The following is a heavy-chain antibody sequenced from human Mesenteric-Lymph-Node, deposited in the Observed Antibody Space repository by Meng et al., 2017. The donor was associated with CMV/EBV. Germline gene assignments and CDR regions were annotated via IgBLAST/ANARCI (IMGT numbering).Heavy chain of an antibody. J-gene: IGHJ6*02. V-gene: IGHV5-51*01. CDR3: ARRLAVTTSPYYYFGMDV. CDR2: INPGDSDT. CDR1: GYSFTTYG. Sequence: GESLKISCKASGYSFTTYGIGWVRQMPGKGLEWMGLINPGDSDTRYSPSFQGQVTISADKSISTAYLHLSSLKASDTAMYYCARRLAVTTSPYYYFGMDVWGQGTTVTVSS. D-gene: IGHD4-11*01.